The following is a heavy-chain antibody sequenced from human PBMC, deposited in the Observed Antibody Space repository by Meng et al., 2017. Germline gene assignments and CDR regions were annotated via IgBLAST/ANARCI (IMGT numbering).Heavy chain of an antibody. D-gene: IGHD2/OR15-2a*01. J-gene: IGHJ4*02. CDR1: GDSVSNDSAT. CDR3: AREAHLAGFPY. V-gene: IGHV6-1*01. CDR2: TYYRSIWYT. Sequence: QALLQQSGPGLVRPSQTLSLTCAVSGDSVSNDSATWNWVRQSPSRGLEWMGRTYYRSIWYTDYAVSLRGRIAVSPDISKNQIYLQLNSVTPEDTAVYFCAREAHLAGFPYWGQGTLVTVSS.